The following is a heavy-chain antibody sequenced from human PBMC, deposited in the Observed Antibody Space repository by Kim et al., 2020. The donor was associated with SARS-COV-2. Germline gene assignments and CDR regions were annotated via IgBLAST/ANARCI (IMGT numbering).Heavy chain of an antibody. CDR3: ARPYTTYYYGSGSYWAY. CDR1: GYSFTSYW. J-gene: IGHJ4*02. V-gene: IGHV5-51*01. Sequence: GESLKISCKGSGYSFTSYWIGWVRQMPGKGLEWMGIIYPGDSDTRYSPSFQGQVTISADKSISTAYLQWSSLKASDTAMYYCARPYTTYYYGSGSYWAYWGQGTLVTVSS. CDR2: IYPGDSDT. D-gene: IGHD3-10*01.